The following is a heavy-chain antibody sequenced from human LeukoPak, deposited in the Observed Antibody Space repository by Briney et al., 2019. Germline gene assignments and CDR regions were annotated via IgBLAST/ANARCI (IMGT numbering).Heavy chain of an antibody. CDR2: IYYSGST. D-gene: IGHD5-18*01. J-gene: IGHJ4*02. Sequence: SETLSLTCTVSGGSISSYFWSWIRQPPGKGLEWIGSIYYSGSTYYNPSLKSRVTISVDTSKNQFSLKLSSVTAADTAVYYCARRGYSYGNFDYWGQGTLVTVSS. CDR3: ARRGYSYGNFDY. CDR1: GGSISSYF. V-gene: IGHV4-59*05.